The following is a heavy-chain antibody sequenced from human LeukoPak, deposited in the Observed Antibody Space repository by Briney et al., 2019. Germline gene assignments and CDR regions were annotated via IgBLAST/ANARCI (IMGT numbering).Heavy chain of an antibody. V-gene: IGHV4-34*01. CDR1: GGSLSGYY. D-gene: IGHD2-2*01. J-gene: IGHJ4*02. CDR2: INHSGST. CDR3: ASLGYCSSTSCSDY. Sequence: SETLSLTCAVYGGSLSGYYWSWIRQPPGKGLEWIGEINHSGSTNYNPSLKSRVTISVDTSKNQFSLKLSSVTAADTAVYYCASLGYCSSTSCSDYWGQGTLVTVSS.